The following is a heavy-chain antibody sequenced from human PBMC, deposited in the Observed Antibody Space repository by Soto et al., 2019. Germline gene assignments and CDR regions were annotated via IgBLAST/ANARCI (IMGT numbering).Heavy chain of an antibody. CDR3: TYYDFWSGYYDYYYGMDV. CDR1: GFTFSNAW. V-gene: IGHV3-15*07. J-gene: IGHJ6*02. CDR2: IKSKTDGGTT. Sequence: GGSLRLSCAASGFTFSNAWMNWVRQAPGKGLEWVGRIKSKTDGGTTDYAAPVKGRFTISRDDSKNTLYLQMNSLKTEDTAVYYCTYYDFWSGYYDYYYGMDVWGQGTTVTVSS. D-gene: IGHD3-3*01.